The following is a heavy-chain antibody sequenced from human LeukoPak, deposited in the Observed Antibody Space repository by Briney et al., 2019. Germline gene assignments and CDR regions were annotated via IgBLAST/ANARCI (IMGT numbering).Heavy chain of an antibody. CDR1: GGSISSNY. CDR3: ARHGFRSGSYYFDY. V-gene: IGHV4-4*09. D-gene: IGHD1-26*01. J-gene: IGHJ4*02. Sequence: SETLSLTCTVSGGSISSNYWSWIRQPPGKGLEWIGYIYTSGSTNHNPSLKSRVTISVDTSKNQFSLKLSSVTAADTAVYYCARHGFRSGSYYFDYWGQGTLVTVSS. CDR2: IYTSGST.